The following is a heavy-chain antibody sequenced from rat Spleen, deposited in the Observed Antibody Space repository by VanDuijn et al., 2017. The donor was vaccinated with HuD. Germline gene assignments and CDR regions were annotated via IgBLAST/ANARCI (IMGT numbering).Heavy chain of an antibody. CDR3: ERQDYGYGDYFDY. J-gene: IGHJ2*01. Sequence: EVQLVESGGGLVQPGRSMKLSSTVSGFTFSNYGMACVRQAPTKGLEWVATVSYDGIRTYFRDCVKGRFTISRDNAKTTLYLQMDSLRSEDTATYHCERQDYGYGDYFDYWGQGVMVTVSS. V-gene: IGHV5-29*01. D-gene: IGHD1-11*01. CDR2: VSYDGIRT. CDR1: GFTFSNYG.